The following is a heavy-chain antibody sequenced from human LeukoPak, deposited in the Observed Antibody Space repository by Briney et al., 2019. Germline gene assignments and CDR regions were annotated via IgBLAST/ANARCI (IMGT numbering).Heavy chain of an antibody. CDR3: ATDRSGNLDY. D-gene: IGHD2-15*01. CDR2: INPSIGTT. J-gene: IGHJ4*02. Sequence: GASVKVSCKASGYGFTNYYMHWVRQAPGQGFEWMGIINPSIGTTDYAQKFQGRVTVTRDMSTSTVYMDLSSLRSEDTAVYYCATDRSGNLDYWGQGTLVTVSS. CDR1: GYGFTNYY. V-gene: IGHV1-46*01.